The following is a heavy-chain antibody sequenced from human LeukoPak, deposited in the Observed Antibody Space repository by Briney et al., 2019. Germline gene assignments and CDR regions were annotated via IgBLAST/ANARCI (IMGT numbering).Heavy chain of an antibody. CDR1: GFTFSSYA. J-gene: IGHJ4*02. D-gene: IGHD3-10*01. V-gene: IGHV3-23*01. CDR3: AKDLSYRGVFDY. Sequence: GGSLRLSCAASGFTFSSYAMSWVRQAPGKGLEWVSGISGSGGSAYYAVSVKGRFTISRDNPKNTLYLQMNSLRAEDTAVYYCAKDLSYRGVFDYWGQGTLVTVSS. CDR2: ISGSGGSA.